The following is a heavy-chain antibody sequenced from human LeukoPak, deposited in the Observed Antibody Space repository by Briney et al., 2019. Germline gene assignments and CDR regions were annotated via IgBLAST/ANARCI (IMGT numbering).Heavy chain of an antibody. J-gene: IGHJ4*02. CDR1: GYSFTCYW. Sequence: GESLKISCQTSGYSFTCYWVGWVRQMPGKGLEWMGIIYPGDSYTAYSPSFQGQVTISADKSISTAYLQWSSLKASDTAMYYCARRAYYDSSGYYPFFDYWGQGTLVTVSS. D-gene: IGHD3-22*01. CDR3: ARRAYYDSSGYYPFFDY. V-gene: IGHV5-51*01. CDR2: IYPGDSYT.